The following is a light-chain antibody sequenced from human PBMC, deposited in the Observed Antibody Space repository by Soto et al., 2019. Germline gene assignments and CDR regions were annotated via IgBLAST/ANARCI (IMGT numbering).Light chain of an antibody. Sequence: EIVLTQSPGTLSVSPGERVTLSCRASQSVSSKLAWYQQKPGQAPRLLFYGASTGATGIPARFSGSGSETEFTLSISSLQSEDFAVYYCQQYNNWPGTFGQWTKVDI. J-gene: IGKJ1*01. CDR3: QQYNNWPGT. CDR1: QSVSSK. CDR2: GAS. V-gene: IGKV3-15*01.